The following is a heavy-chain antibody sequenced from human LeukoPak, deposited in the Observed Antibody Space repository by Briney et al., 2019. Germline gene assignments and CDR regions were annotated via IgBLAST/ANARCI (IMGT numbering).Heavy chain of an antibody. J-gene: IGHJ4*02. CDR1: GYTFTGYY. V-gene: IGHV1-2*02. CDR2: INPNSGGT. Sequence: ASVKVSCKASGYTFTGYYMHWVRQAPGKGLEWMGWINPNSGGTNYAQKFQGRVTMTRDTSISTAYMELSRLRSDDTAVYYCARFPQSARDSIAARPADYWGQGTLVTVSS. CDR3: ARFPQSARDSIAARPADY. D-gene: IGHD6-6*01.